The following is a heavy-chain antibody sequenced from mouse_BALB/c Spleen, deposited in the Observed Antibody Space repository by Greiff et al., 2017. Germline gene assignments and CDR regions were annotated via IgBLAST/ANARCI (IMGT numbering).Heavy chain of an antibody. J-gene: IGHJ4*01. CDR1: GFSLSTSGMG. CDR3: ARGTTVVATYYYAMDY. D-gene: IGHD1-1*01. CDR2: IYWDDDK. Sequence: QVTLKESGPGILQPSQTLSLTCSFSGFSLSTSGMGVSWIRQPSGKGLEWLAHIYWDDDKRYNPSLKSRLTISKDTSRNQVFLKITSVDTADTATYYCARGTTVVATYYYAMDYWGQGTSVTVSS. V-gene: IGHV8-12*01.